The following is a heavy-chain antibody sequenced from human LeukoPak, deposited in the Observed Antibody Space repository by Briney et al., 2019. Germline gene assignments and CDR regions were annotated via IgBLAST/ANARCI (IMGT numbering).Heavy chain of an antibody. CDR1: GFTFSGSA. Sequence: GGSLRLSCAASGFTFSGSAMHWFRQASGKGLEWVGRIRSKANSYATAYAASVKGRFTISRDDSKNTAYLQMNSLKTEDTAVYYCTSPPGWAMDHYYYYYMDVWGKGTTVTISS. D-gene: IGHD5-18*01. CDR3: TSPPGWAMDHYYYYYMDV. CDR2: IRSKANSYAT. V-gene: IGHV3-73*01. J-gene: IGHJ6*03.